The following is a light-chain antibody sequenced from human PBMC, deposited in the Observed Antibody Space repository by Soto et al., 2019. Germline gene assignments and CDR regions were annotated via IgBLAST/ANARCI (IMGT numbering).Light chain of an antibody. CDR1: QSISAW. Sequence: DVQMTQSASTLSASVGYRFAITCRASQSISAWLAWYQQKPGKAPRLLIYKASTLEIGVPSRFSGSGSGTEFTLTISSLQPDDVATYYCQQYNESSWTFGQGTKVDIK. J-gene: IGKJ1*01. CDR2: KAS. V-gene: IGKV1-5*03. CDR3: QQYNESSWT.